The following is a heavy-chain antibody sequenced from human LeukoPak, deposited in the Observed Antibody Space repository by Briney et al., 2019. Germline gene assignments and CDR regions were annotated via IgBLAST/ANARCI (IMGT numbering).Heavy chain of an antibody. V-gene: IGHV3-21*01. D-gene: IGHD7-27*01. Sequence: GGSLRLSSAASGFTFSSYSMNWVRQAPGKGLEWVSSISSSSSYIYYADSVKGRFTISRDNAKNSLYLQMNSLRAEDTAVYYCARQWGSGAFDIWGQGTMVTVSS. CDR2: ISSSSSYI. CDR3: ARQWGSGAFDI. J-gene: IGHJ3*02. CDR1: GFTFSSYS.